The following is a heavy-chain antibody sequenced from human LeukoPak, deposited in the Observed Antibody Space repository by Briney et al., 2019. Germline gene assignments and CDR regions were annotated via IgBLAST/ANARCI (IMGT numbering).Heavy chain of an antibody. D-gene: IGHD2-15*01. V-gene: IGHV1-18*01. CDR3: ARSPPPRYCSGGSCYPSDYYYYGMDV. Sequence: ASVKVSCKASGYTFTSYGISWVRQAPGQGLEWMGWISAYNGNTNYAQKLQGRVTMTTDTSTSTAYMELRSLRSDDTAVYYCARSPPPRYCSGGSCYPSDYYYYGMDVWGQGTTVTVSS. J-gene: IGHJ6*02. CDR1: GYTFTSYG. CDR2: ISAYNGNT.